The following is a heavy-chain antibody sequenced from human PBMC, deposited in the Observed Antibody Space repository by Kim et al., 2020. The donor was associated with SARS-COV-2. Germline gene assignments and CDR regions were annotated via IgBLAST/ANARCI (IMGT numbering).Heavy chain of an antibody. J-gene: IGHJ4*02. CDR3: ARRHGYFDY. CDR2: DT. V-gene: IGHV5-51*01. Sequence: DTRYSPSFQGQVTISADKSISTAYLQWSSLKASDTAMYYCARRHGYFDYWGQGTLVTVSS.